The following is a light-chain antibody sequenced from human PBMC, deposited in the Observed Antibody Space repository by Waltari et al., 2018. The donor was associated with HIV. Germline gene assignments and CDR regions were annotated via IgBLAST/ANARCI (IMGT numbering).Light chain of an antibody. J-gene: IGKJ3*01. CDR2: GAS. V-gene: IGKV3-20*01. Sequence: EFVLTQSPGHLPLSPGGRATLSCRARQSVSSNYVAWYQQKPGQAPRLFIYGASSRATGIPDRFSGSGSGTDFNLTINRLEPEDFAVYYWQHYGISFRFGPGTRVDMK. CDR1: QSVSSNY. CDR3: QHYGISFR.